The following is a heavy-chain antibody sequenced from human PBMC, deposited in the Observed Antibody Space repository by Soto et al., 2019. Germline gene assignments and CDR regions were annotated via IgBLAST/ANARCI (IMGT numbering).Heavy chain of an antibody. CDR1: GDPFSNYD. CDR2: MNPNSGNT. Sequence: QVQLVQSGAEVKKPGASVKVSCKASGDPFSNYDIKWVRQATGQGLEWMGWMNPNSGNTGSARKFQGRVTMTRNTSISTAYIELSSLRSEDTAVYYCARGRNGMDVWGQGPTVTVSS. J-gene: IGHJ6*02. CDR3: ARGRNGMDV. V-gene: IGHV1-8*01.